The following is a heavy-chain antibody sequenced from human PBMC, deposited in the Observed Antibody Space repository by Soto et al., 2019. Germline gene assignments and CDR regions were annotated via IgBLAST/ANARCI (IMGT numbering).Heavy chain of an antibody. J-gene: IGHJ5*02. Sequence: QIQLVQYAAEVKKPGASVKVSCKTSGYTFVSYGISWVRQAPGQGLEWMGWISPYNGNTNFAQRFRGRVTLTTDTSTDIVYMAPGSLKSDDTAVYYCARDQTFFDSSGYYDHWGQGTLITVSS. CDR3: ARDQTFFDSSGYYDH. D-gene: IGHD3-22*01. V-gene: IGHV1-18*04. CDR1: GYTFVSYG. CDR2: ISPYNGNT.